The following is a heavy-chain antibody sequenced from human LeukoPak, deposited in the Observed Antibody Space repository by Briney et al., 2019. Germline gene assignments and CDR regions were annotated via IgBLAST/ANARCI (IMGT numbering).Heavy chain of an antibody. J-gene: IGHJ3*01. V-gene: IGHV3-11*04. CDR2: ISSSGYTI. CDR1: GFTFSDYY. Sequence: GGSLRLSCAASGFTFSDYYMSWIRQAPGKGLEWLSYISSSGYTIYYADSVKGRFTISRDNANNSLYLQMNSLRAEDTAVYYCAXYCSSTSCYTXXXVYXXXGQGT. D-gene: IGHD2-2*02. CDR3: AXYCSSTSCYTXXXVYXX.